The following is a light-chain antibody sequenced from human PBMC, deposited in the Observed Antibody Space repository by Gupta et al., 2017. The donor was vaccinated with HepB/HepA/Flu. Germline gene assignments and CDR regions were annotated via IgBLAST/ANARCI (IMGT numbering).Light chain of an antibody. CDR1: QSISSY. J-gene: IGKJ1*01. CDR2: AAS. CDR3: QQRYSTPPT. V-gene: IGKV1-39*01. Sequence: DIQMTQSPSSLSASVGDRVTITCRASQSISSYLNWYQQKPGKAPKLLIYAASSVQSGVPSRFSGSGSGTDFTLTISSRQPEDFANYYCQQRYSTPPTFGQGTKVEIK.